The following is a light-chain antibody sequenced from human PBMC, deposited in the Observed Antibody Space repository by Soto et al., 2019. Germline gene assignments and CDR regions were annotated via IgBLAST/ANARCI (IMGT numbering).Light chain of an antibody. CDR3: QQRSNWPIT. J-gene: IGKJ5*01. V-gene: IGKV3D-20*02. Sequence: EIVLTHSPGTLSLSPWEIATLSCRASQSVSSNNLAWYQQRPGQAPRVVIYGASTRATGIPERFSGSGSGTDFTLTISSLESEDFAVYYCQQRSNWPITFGQGTRLEIK. CDR2: GAS. CDR1: QSVSSNN.